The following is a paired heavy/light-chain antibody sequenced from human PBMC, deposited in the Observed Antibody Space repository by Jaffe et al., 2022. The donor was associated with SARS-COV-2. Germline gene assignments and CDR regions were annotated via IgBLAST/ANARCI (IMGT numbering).Heavy chain of an antibody. D-gene: IGHD5-12*01. V-gene: IGHV3-23*01. CDR3: ARGQKDVPYSASLLLDS. CDR2: VSGSGDSP. Sequence: EVQLLESGGGLVQPGESLRLSCAASGFSFSSFAINWVRQSPGEGLKWVSAVSGSGDSPFYADSVKGRFTISRDNSKNIVYLYMDNLRADDSAIYYCARGQKDVPYSASLLLDSWGQGTLVAVSS. CDR1: GFSFSSFA. J-gene: IGHJ4*02.
Light chain of an antibody. CDR1: QSISRN. V-gene: IGKV3-15*01. CDR2: YAS. J-gene: IGKJ1*01. Sequence: EIVMTQSPDTLSVSPGERAVLSCRASQSISRNLAWYQQKPGQAPMLLIYYASTRATGIPARFSGSGSGTEFSLSIISLQSEDFAVYYCQQYDKWPPGTFGQGTKVEIK. CDR3: QQYDKWPPGT.